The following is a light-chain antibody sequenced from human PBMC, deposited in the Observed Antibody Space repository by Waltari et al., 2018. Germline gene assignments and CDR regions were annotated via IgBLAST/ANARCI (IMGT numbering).Light chain of an antibody. Sequence: DIAMTQSPDYLAVSLGERATINCKSSQTVLSRSNNKNYLAWYQQKPGKTPKRRIHWAGIRESGVPDRFSGSGSGRDFSLTISSLQAEDVAVYYCQQYYSAPLTFGGGTKVDIK. CDR1: QTVLSRSNNKNY. V-gene: IGKV4-1*01. CDR2: WAG. J-gene: IGKJ4*01. CDR3: QQYYSAPLT.